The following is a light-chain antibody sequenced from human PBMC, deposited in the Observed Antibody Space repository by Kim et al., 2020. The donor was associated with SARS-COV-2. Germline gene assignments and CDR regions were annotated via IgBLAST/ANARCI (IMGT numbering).Light chain of an antibody. V-gene: IGKV3-15*01. CDR1: QSVSSN. Sequence: SVSPGARAPLSCWASQSVSSNLSWYQPKPGQAPRLLIYGASPRATGIPARFSASGSGTEFTLTISSLQSEDFALYYCQQYNKWPYTFGQGTKLEI. CDR3: QQYNKWPYT. J-gene: IGKJ2*01. CDR2: GAS.